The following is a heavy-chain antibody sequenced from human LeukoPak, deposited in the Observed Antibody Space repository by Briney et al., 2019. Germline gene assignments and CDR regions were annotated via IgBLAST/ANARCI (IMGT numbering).Heavy chain of an antibody. D-gene: IGHD2-2*01. V-gene: IGHV3-15*01. J-gene: IGHJ6*03. CDR3: TTDTAPAAYYYYYMDV. Sequence: GGSLRLSCAASGFTFSNAWMSWVRQAPGKGLEWVGRIKSKTDGGTTDYAAPVKGGFTISRDDSKNTLYLQMNSLKTEDTVVYYCTTDTAPAAYYYYYMDVWGKGTTVTVSS. CDR1: GFTFSNAW. CDR2: IKSKTDGGTT.